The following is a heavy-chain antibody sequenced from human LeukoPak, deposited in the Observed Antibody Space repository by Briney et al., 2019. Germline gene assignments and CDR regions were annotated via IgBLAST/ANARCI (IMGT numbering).Heavy chain of an antibody. J-gene: IGHJ4*02. V-gene: IGHV1-2*02. CDR1: GYTFTGYY. D-gene: IGHD3-22*01. Sequence: ASVKVSCKASGYTFTGYYMHWVRQAPGQGLEWMGWINPNSGGTNYAQKFQGRVTITADKSTSTAYMELSSLRSEDTAVYYCARPNTYYYDSSGYFDYWGQGTLVTVSS. CDR2: INPNSGGT. CDR3: ARPNTYYYDSSGYFDY.